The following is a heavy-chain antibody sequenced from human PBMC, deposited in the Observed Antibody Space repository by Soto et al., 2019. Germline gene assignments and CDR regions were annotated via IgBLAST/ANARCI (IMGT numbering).Heavy chain of an antibody. Sequence: ASVKVSCKASGYTLTSYYMHSVRQAPGQALEWMGIINPSGGSTSYAQKFQGRLAMTRDTSTSTVYMELSSLRSEDTAVYYCARDRYGDYAGQDYYYGMDVWGQGTTVTVSS. V-gene: IGHV1-46*01. CDR2: INPSGGST. CDR1: GYTLTSYY. J-gene: IGHJ6*02. CDR3: ARDRYGDYAGQDYYYGMDV. D-gene: IGHD4-17*01.